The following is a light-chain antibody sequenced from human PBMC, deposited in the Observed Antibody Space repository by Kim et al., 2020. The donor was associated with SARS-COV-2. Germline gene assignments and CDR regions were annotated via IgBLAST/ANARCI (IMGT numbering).Light chain of an antibody. CDR3: QQYKTYPFT. V-gene: IGKV1-16*01. J-gene: IGKJ3*01. Sequence: ASVGYSITFTCRASQAIIDYLAWFQQKPGRAPKSLIHAASSLQSGVPSRFSGSGSGTDFSLTIHNVQPEDFATYYCQQYKTYPFTFGPGTKVDIK. CDR2: AAS. CDR1: QAIIDY.